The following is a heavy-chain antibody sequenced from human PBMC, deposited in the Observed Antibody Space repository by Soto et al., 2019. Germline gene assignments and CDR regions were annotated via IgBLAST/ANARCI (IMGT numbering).Heavy chain of an antibody. Sequence: GGSLRLSCAASGFTFDDYAMHWVRQAPGEGLEWVSAIGSGGVTFYADSVKGRFTISRDNSKNMVYLQMSSLTAEDTALFYCAIGSAPSIPYYFDAWGQGTLVNVS. V-gene: IGHV3-23*01. CDR1: GFTFDDYA. D-gene: IGHD2-2*02. CDR2: IGSGGVT. J-gene: IGHJ4*02. CDR3: AIGSAPSIPYYFDA.